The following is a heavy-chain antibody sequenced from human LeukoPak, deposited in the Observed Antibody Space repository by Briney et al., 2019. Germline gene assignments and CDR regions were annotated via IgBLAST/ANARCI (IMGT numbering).Heavy chain of an antibody. CDR2: ISGSGGST. CDR1: GFTFSSYA. Sequence: GGSLRLSCAASGFTFSSYAMSWVRQAPGKGLEWVSAISGSGGSTYYADSVKGRFTISRDNSKNTLYLQMNSLRAEGTAVYYCAKGYSYGPDYFDYWGQGTLVTVSS. D-gene: IGHD5-18*01. J-gene: IGHJ4*02. CDR3: AKGYSYGPDYFDY. V-gene: IGHV3-23*01.